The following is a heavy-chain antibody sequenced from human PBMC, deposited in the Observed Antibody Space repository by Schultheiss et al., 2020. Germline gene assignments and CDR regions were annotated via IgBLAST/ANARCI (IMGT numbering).Heavy chain of an antibody. D-gene: IGHD3-10*01. CDR3: ARGEGLWFGEALDV. CDR2: IGTAGDT. CDR1: GFTFSSYD. Sequence: GESLKISCAASGFTFSSYDMHWVRQATGKGLEWVSDIGTAGDTYYPGSVKGRFTISRENAKNSLYLQMNSLRAGDTAVYYCARGEGLWFGEALDVWGQGTTVTVSS. J-gene: IGHJ6*02. V-gene: IGHV3-13*01.